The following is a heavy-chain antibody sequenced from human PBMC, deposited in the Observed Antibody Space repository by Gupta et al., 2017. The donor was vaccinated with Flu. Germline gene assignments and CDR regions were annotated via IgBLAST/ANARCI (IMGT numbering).Heavy chain of an antibody. J-gene: IGHJ5*02. CDR1: GFSLSTSGMR. CDR3: ARMGGSGSYYNNWFDP. CDR2: IDWDDDK. D-gene: IGHD3-10*01. V-gene: IGHV2-70*04. Sequence: QVTLKESGPALVKPTQTLTLTCTFSGFSLSTSGMRVSWIRQPPGKALEWLARIDWDDDKFYSTSLKTRLTISKDTSKNQVVLTMTNMDPVDTATYYCARMGGSGSYYNNWFDPWGQGTLVTVSS.